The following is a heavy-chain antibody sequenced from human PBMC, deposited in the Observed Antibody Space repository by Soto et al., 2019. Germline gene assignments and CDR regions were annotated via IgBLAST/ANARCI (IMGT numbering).Heavy chain of an antibody. J-gene: IGHJ6*02. CDR2: IDPSDSYT. V-gene: IGHV5-10-1*01. CDR1: GYSFTSYW. Sequence: PGESLKISCKGSGYSFTSYWISWVRQMPGKGLEWMGRIDPSDSYTNYSPSFQGHVTISADKSISTAYLQWSSLKASDTAMYYCARQVLNNYYYYVMDVWGQGTTVTVSS. CDR3: ARQVLNNYYYYVMDV.